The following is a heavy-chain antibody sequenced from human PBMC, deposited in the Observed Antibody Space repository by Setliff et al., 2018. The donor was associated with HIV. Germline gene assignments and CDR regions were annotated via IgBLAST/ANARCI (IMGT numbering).Heavy chain of an antibody. D-gene: IGHD3-10*01. V-gene: IGHV1-18*01. J-gene: IGHJ1*01. CDR2: ISAYNGNT. Sequence: ASVKVSCKASGCTFTSYGISWVRQAPGQGLEWMGWISAYNGNTNYAQKLQGRVTMTTDTSTSTAYMELRSLRSDDTAVYYCASVVVRGVTFIAEYFQHWGQGTLVTVSS. CDR3: ASVVVRGVTFIAEYFQH. CDR1: GCTFTSYG.